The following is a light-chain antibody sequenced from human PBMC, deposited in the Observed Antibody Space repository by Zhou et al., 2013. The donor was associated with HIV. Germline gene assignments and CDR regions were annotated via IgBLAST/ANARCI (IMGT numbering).Light chain of an antibody. CDR3: QQYNNWPPT. Sequence: EIAMTQSPATLSVSPGERATLSCRASQNVTSKLAWYQRKPGQAPRLLIYGASTRATGFPARFSGSGSGIEFTLTISSLQSEDFALYYCQQYNNWPPTFGQGTKVEVK. V-gene: IGKV3-15*01. J-gene: IGKJ1*01. CDR2: GAS. CDR1: QNVTSK.